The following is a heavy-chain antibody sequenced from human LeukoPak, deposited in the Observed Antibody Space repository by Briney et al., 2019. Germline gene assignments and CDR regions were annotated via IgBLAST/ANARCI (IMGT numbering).Heavy chain of an antibody. J-gene: IGHJ5*02. D-gene: IGHD2-21*02. CDR2: IYSGSST. CDR1: GLTVSSNY. CDR3: VRDKEVVTGIGWFDP. V-gene: IGHV3-66*01. Sequence: GGSLRLSCAASGLTVSSNYMSWVRQAPGKGLEWVSLIYSGSSTYYADSVKGRFTISRDKSKNTLYLQMSSLRVEDTAVYYCVRDKEVVTGIGWFDPWGQGTLVTVSS.